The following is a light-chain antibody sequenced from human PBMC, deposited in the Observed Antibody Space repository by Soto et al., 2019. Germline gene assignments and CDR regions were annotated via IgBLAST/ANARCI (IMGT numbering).Light chain of an antibody. V-gene: IGLV2-11*01. CDR3: CSYAGSYTI. CDR1: SRDVGGYNY. CDR2: DVS. J-gene: IGLJ2*01. Sequence: QSVLTQPRSVSGSPGQSVTISCTGTSRDVGGYNYVSWYQQHPGKAPKLMLYDVSKRPSGVPDRFSGSKSGNTASLTISGLQAEDEADYYCCSYAGSYTIFGGGTKLTVL.